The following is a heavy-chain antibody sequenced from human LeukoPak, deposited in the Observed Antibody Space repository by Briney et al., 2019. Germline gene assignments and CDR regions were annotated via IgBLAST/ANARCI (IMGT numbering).Heavy chain of an antibody. Sequence: KAGGSLRLSCAGPGFTFSDYYMSWIRQAPGKGLEWVSYISSSDTTIYYADSVKGRFTISRDNAQNSLYLQMNTLRADDTAVYYCARADCSSTSCYELDYWGQGTLVTVSS. V-gene: IGHV3-11*04. CDR2: ISSSDTTI. D-gene: IGHD2-2*01. CDR3: ARADCSSTSCYELDY. J-gene: IGHJ4*02. CDR1: GFTFSDYY.